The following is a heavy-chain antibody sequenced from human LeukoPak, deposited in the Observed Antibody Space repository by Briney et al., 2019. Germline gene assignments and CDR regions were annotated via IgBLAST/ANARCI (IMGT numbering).Heavy chain of an antibody. CDR3: ARRGISSSDACDI. J-gene: IGHJ3*02. V-gene: IGHV4-59*01. CDR2: IYYSGST. Sequence: PSETLSLTCTVSGGSLSSYYWSWIREPPGKGVEWVGYIYYSGSTTYNPSLKSRVTISVDTSKNQFSLKLSSVTAADTAVYYCARRGISSSDACDIWGQGTMVTVSS. D-gene: IGHD6-6*01. CDR1: GGSLSSYY.